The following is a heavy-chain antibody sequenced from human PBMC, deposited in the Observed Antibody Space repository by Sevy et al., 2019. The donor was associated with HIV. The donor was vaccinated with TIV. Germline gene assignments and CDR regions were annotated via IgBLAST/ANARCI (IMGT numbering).Heavy chain of an antibody. CDR3: ARGPSGSGSYCPFDY. V-gene: IGHV3-21*01. CDR2: ISSSSSYI. D-gene: IGHD3-10*01. CDR1: GFTFSSYS. J-gene: IGHJ4*02. Sequence: GGSLRLSCAASGFTFSSYSMNWVRRAPGKGLEWVSSISSSSSYIYYADSVKGRFTISRDNAKNSLYLQMNSLRAEDTAVYYCARGPSGSGSYCPFDYWGQGTLVTVSS.